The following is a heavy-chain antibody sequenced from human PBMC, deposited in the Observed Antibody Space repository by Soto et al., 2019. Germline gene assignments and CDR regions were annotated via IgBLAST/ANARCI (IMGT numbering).Heavy chain of an antibody. Sequence: QVQLVQSGAEVKKPGSSVKVSCKASGGTFSSYAISWVRQAPGQGLEWMGGIIPIFGTANYAQKFQGRVAITAAXSXSXXYMELRSLRSEDTAVYYCAGPPELTRIYYYYGMDVWGQGTTVTVSS. CDR1: GGTFSSYA. D-gene: IGHD1-7*01. CDR3: AGPPELTRIYYYYGMDV. J-gene: IGHJ6*02. CDR2: IIPIFGTA. V-gene: IGHV1-69*12.